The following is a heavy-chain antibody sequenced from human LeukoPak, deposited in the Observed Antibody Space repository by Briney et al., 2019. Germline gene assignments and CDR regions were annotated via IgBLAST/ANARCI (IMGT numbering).Heavy chain of an antibody. CDR3: ASRDKGYYYGMDV. J-gene: IGHJ6*02. CDR2: IYSGGST. Sequence: GGALKLSCAASGFTVSSNYMSWVRQAPGKGLEWVSLIYSGGSTYYVDSVKGRFTISRDNSKNTLYLQMNSVRAEDTAVYYCASRDKGYYYGMDVWGQGTTVTVSS. CDR1: GFTVSSNY. V-gene: IGHV3-66*01. D-gene: IGHD5-24*01.